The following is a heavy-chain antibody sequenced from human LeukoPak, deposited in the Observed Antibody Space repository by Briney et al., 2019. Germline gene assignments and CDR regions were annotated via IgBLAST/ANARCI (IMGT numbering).Heavy chain of an antibody. J-gene: IGHJ4*02. D-gene: IGHD6-13*01. V-gene: IGHV4-4*07. Sequence: PSETLSLTCTVSGGSISSYYWSWIRQPAGKGLEWIGRIYTSGGTNYNPSLKSRVTMSVDTSKNQFSLKLSSVTAADTAVYYCARMIAAALYFDYWGREPWSPSPQ. CDR3: ARMIAAALYFDY. CDR1: GGSISSYY. CDR2: IYTSGGT.